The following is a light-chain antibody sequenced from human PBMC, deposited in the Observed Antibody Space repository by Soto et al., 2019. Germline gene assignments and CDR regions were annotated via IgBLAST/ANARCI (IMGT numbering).Light chain of an antibody. CDR1: QGIGNS. CDR3: QKYNTVPAT. J-gene: IGKJ5*01. CDR2: SAS. Sequence: DIHMTQSPPSLSASVGDRVTITCRASQGIGNSLVWYQQKPGTVPKLLIYSASTLQSGVPSRFSGSGSGTDFTLTISSLQPEDVAAYYCQKYNTVPATFGQGTRLEIK. V-gene: IGKV1-27*01.